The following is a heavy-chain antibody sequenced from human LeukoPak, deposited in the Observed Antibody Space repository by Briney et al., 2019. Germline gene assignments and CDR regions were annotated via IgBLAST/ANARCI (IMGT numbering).Heavy chain of an antibody. Sequence: SETLSLTCSVSGGSFGSGNYYWTWIRQHPRKGLEWIGFVYDSGRTYYNPSLESRVSISVGTSKSQFSLKMYSMTDADTALYYCARTPTIAAAGPYGTFDLWGQGTMVTVSS. CDR2: VYDSGRT. CDR1: GGSFGSGNYY. V-gene: IGHV4-31*03. D-gene: IGHD6-13*01. CDR3: ARTPTIAAAGPYGTFDL. J-gene: IGHJ3*01.